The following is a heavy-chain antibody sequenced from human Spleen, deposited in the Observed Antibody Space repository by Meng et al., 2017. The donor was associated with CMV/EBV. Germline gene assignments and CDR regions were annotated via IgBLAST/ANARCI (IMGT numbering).Heavy chain of an antibody. D-gene: IGHD3-10*01. CDR3: ARDSSTYGSGSYYERNWLDP. CDR1: GFIFSTYA. V-gene: IGHV3-30-3*01. CDR2: VSYDGSNQ. J-gene: IGHJ5*02. Sequence: GGSLRLSCATSGFIFSTYAIHWVRQAPGKGLEWVAIVSYDGSNQYFADAVKGRFTISRDNSKNTVYLQMNSLRPEDTAVYYCARDSSTYGSGSYYERNWLDPWGQGTLVTDSS.